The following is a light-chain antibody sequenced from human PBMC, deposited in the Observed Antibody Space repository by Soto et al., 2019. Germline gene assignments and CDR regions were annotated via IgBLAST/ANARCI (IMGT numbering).Light chain of an antibody. CDR3: NSYTSSNTWV. CDR2: EVS. V-gene: IGLV2-14*01. CDR1: SSDVGGYNY. J-gene: IGLJ3*02. Sequence: QSALTQPASVSGSPGQSITISCTGTSSDVGGYNYVSWYQQHPGKVPKLMIYEVSNRPSGVSNRFSGSKSGNTASLTISWLQAEDEADYYCNSYTSSNTWVFGGGTKLTVL.